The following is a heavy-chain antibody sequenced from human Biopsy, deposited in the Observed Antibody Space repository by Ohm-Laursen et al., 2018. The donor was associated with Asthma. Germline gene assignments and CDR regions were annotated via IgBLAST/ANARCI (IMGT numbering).Heavy chain of an antibody. V-gene: IGHV1-18*01. Sequence: SVKVSCKTSGYTFNSAGITWVRQAPGRGLEWMGWISVYSGNTKVAQKLQDRVTMITDTSTSTAYMELRSLRSDDTAVYFCARAVDYSHYYGIDVWGQGTTVTVS. CDR1: GYTFNSAG. J-gene: IGHJ6*02. CDR3: ARAVDYSHYYGIDV. CDR2: ISVYSGNT. D-gene: IGHD3-10*01.